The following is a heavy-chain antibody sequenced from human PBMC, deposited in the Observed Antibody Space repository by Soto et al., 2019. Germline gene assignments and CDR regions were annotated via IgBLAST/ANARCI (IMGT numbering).Heavy chain of an antibody. CDR2: IWYDGSNK. Sequence: QVQLVESGGGVVQPGRSLRLSCAASGFTFSSYGMHWVRQAPGKGLEWVAVIWYDGSNKYYADSVKGRFTISRDNSKNTLYLQMNSLRAEDTAVYYCARDLRYGDYVYDYWGQGTLVTVSS. CDR1: GFTFSSYG. CDR3: ARDLRYGDYVYDY. J-gene: IGHJ4*02. D-gene: IGHD4-17*01. V-gene: IGHV3-33*01.